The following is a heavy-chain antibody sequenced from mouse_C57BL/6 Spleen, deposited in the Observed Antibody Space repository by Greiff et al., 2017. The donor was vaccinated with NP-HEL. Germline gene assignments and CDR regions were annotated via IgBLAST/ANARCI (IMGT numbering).Heavy chain of an antibody. D-gene: IGHD4-1*01. CDR1: GYSFTSYY. CDR2: IYPGSGNT. Sequence: QVQLQQSGPELVKPGASVKISCKASGYSFTSYYIHWVKQRPGQGLEWIGWIYPGSGNTKYNEKFKGKATLTADTSSSTAYMQLSSLTSEDSAVYYCAREGANWPYWYFDVWGTGTTVTVSS. CDR3: AREGANWPYWYFDV. J-gene: IGHJ1*03. V-gene: IGHV1-66*01.